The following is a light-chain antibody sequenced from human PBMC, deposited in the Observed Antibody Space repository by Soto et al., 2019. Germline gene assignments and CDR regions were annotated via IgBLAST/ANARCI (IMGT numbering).Light chain of an antibody. J-gene: IGKJ5*01. CDR1: QSVSSYY. CDR2: AAS. Sequence: EIVLTQSPGTLSLSPGERATLSCRASQSVSSYYLAWYQQKPGQAPRLLIYAASSRATGIPDRFSGGGSGTDFTLTISSLEPEDFAVYYCQQRSNWPPTFGQGTRLEIK. CDR3: QQRSNWPPT. V-gene: IGKV3D-20*02.